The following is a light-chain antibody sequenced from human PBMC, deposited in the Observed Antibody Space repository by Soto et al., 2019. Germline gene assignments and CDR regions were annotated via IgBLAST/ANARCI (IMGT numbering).Light chain of an antibody. CDR1: PSISRS. CDR2: DAS. Sequence: EIVLTQSPATLSLSPGDRATLSCRASPSISRSLAWYQQKPGQPPRLLIYDASNRATGIPARFSGSGSGTDFTLTISSLEPEDFAVYYCQQRTNWSWTFGQGTKVDIK. CDR3: QQRTNWSWT. V-gene: IGKV3-11*01. J-gene: IGKJ1*01.